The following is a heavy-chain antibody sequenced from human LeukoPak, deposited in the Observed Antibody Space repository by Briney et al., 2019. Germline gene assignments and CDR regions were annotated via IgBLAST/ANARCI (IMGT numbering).Heavy chain of an antibody. CDR1: GFTFSSYE. CDR2: ITTTDSTT. D-gene: IGHD3-10*02. Sequence: PGGSLRLSCAASGFTFSSYEMHWVRQAPGKGLEWVSYITTTDSTTYYADSVKGRFAISRDNAKNSLYLQMNSLRAEDTAVYYCAELGITMIGGAWGKGTTVTISS. V-gene: IGHV3-48*03. CDR3: AELGITMIGGA. J-gene: IGHJ6*04.